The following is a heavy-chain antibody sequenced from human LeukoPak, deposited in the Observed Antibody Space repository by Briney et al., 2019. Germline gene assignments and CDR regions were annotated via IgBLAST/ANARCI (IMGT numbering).Heavy chain of an antibody. CDR3: ARVGLWRYYDSSGYPRRLDY. J-gene: IGHJ4*02. V-gene: IGHV1-18*01. CDR1: GYTFTSYG. CDR2: ISAYNGNT. Sequence: ASVKVSCKASGYTFTSYGISWVRQAPGQGLEWMGWISAYNGNTNYAQKLQGRVTMTTDTSTSTAYMELRSLRSDDTAVYYCARVGLWRYYDSSGYPRRLDYWGQGTLVTVSS. D-gene: IGHD3-22*01.